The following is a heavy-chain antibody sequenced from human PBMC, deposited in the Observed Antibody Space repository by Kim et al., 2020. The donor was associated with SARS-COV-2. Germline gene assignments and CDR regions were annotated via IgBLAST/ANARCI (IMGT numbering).Heavy chain of an antibody. CDR2: INHSGST. V-gene: IGHV4-34*01. J-gene: IGHJ4*02. Sequence: SETLSLTCAVYGGSFSGYYWSWIRQPPGKGLEWIGEINHSGSTNYNPSLKSRVTISVDTSKNQFSLKLSSVTAADTAVYYCAGQGTAMVPPDYWGQGTLVTVSS. CDR1: GGSFSGYY. D-gene: IGHD5-18*01. CDR3: AGQGTAMVPPDY.